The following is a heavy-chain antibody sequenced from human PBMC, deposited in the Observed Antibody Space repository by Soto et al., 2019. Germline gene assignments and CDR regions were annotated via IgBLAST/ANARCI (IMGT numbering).Heavy chain of an antibody. J-gene: IGHJ6*02. V-gene: IGHV3-23*01. CDR1: GFTFSTYA. CDR3: ATDLPGGEDDHYGMDV. Sequence: EVQLLESGGGLVQPGGSLRLSCEASGFTFSTYAMSWVRQTPGKGPEWVSGISVSGGSRYYADSVQGRFTISRDTSKNTLYLQMNSLRAEDTALYYCATDLPGGEDDHYGMDVWGQGTTVTVSS. CDR2: ISVSGGSR. D-gene: IGHD2-21*01.